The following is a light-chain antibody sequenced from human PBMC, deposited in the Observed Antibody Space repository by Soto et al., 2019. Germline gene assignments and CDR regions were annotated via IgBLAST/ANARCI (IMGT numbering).Light chain of an antibody. Sequence: DIQMTQSPSSLSASVGDRVTMTCRATQSISTYVNWYQQKKGKAPNLLIYAASTLQSGVPSRFSGSGSGTDFTLTISSLQPEDFATYYCQQTYNTPRAFGQGTKVEIK. CDR1: QSISTY. J-gene: IGKJ1*01. V-gene: IGKV1-39*01. CDR3: QQTYNTPRA. CDR2: AAS.